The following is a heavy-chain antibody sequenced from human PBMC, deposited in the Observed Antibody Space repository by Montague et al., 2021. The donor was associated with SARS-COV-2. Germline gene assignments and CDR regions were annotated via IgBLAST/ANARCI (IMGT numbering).Heavy chain of an antibody. V-gene: IGHV3-21*01. CDR2: ISSSSSYI. J-gene: IGHJ6*02. Sequence: SLRLSYAASGFTFSSYSTNWVRQAPGKGLEWVSSISSSSSYIYYADSVKGRFTISRDNAKNSLYPQMNSLRAEDTAVYYCARDPLDYGLWSSGSYYNAYYYYYGMDVWGQGTTVTVSS. CDR1: GFTFSSYS. D-gene: IGHD3-10*01. CDR3: ARDPLDYGLWSSGSYYNAYYYYYGMDV.